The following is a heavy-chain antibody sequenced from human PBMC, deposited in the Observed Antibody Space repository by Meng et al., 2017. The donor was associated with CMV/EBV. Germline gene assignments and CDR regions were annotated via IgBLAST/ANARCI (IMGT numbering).Heavy chain of an antibody. D-gene: IGHD6-6*01. CDR1: GGTFSSYA. CDR3: ARVGIGESIAARPILLSFDY. Sequence: SVKVSCKASGGTFSSYAISWVRQAPGQGLEWMGGIIPTFGTANYAQKFQGRVTITTDESTSTAYMELSSLRSEDTAVYYCARVGIGESIAARPILLSFDYWGQGTLVTVSS. J-gene: IGHJ4*02. V-gene: IGHV1-69*05. CDR2: IIPTFGTA.